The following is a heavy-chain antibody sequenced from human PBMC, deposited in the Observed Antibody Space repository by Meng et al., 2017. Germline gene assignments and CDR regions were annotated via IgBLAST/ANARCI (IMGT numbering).Heavy chain of an antibody. CDR2: INHSGST. CDR3: ARRGIAARPFYY. J-gene: IGHJ4*02. D-gene: IGHD6-6*01. Sequence: QRQLQQWGAGLLKPSETLSLTCAVYGGSFSGYYWSWIRQPPGKGLEWIGEINHSGSTNYNPSLKSRVTISVDTSKNQFSLKLSSVTAADTAVYYCARRGIAARPFYYWGQGTLVTVSS. CDR1: GGSFSGYY. V-gene: IGHV4-34*01.